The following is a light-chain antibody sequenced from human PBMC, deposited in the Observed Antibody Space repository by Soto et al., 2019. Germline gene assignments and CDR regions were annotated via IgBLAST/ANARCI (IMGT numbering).Light chain of an antibody. CDR3: QQYGSSPKT. V-gene: IGKV3-20*01. Sequence: EIVLMQSPGTLSLSPGERATLSCRASQSVSSSYLARYQQKPGQAPRLLIYGASSRATGIPDRFSGRGSGTDFTLTISRLEPEDFAVYYCQQYGSSPKTFGQGTKLEIK. CDR1: QSVSSSY. J-gene: IGKJ2*01. CDR2: GAS.